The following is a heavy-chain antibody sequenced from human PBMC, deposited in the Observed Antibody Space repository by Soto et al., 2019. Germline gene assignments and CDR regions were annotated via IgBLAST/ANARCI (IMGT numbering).Heavy chain of an antibody. Sequence: RWPQHYPGQGLEWMGWISAYNGNTNYAQKLQGRVTMTTHTSTSTAYMELRSLRSDDTAVYYCARRVKFVSGRRPAYYFAFWRHGTLVPVS. V-gene: IGHV1-18*01. J-gene: IGHJ4*01. CDR2: ISAYNGNT. CDR3: ARRVKFVSGRRPAYYFAF. D-gene: IGHD3-10*01.